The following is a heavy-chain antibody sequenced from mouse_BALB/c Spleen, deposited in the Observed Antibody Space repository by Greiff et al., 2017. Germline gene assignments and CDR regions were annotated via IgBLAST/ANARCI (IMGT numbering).Heavy chain of an antibody. V-gene: IGHV2-9*02. J-gene: IGHJ4*01. CDR3: ARGATTGRLPMDY. Sequence: VKLVESGPGLVAPSQSLSITCTVSGFSLTSYGVHWVRQPPGKGLEWLGVIWAGGSTNYNSALMSRLSISKDNSKSQVFLKMNSLQTDDTAMYYCARGATTGRLPMDYWGQGTSVTVSS. CDR1: GFSLTSYG. CDR2: IWAGGST. D-gene: IGHD3-1*01.